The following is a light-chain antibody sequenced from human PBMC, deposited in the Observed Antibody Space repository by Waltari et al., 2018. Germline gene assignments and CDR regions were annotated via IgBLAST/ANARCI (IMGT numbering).Light chain of an antibody. CDR2: GAS. J-gene: IGKJ4*01. CDR3: QQYDNSPGT. Sequence: DTILTQSPGTLSLSPGESATLSCRTSQYISSRYLAWYQQKPGQAPRLRIYGASNRATGIPDRFSGSGSGTDFTLTISGLDPEEFAVYFCQQYDNSPGTFGGGTKVDI. V-gene: IGKV3-20*01. CDR1: QYISSRY.